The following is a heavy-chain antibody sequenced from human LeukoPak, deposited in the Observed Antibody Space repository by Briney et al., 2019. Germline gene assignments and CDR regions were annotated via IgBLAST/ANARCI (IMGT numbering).Heavy chain of an antibody. V-gene: IGHV3-7*01. CDR2: IKQDGSAK. D-gene: IGHD4-11*01. CDR1: GFTFSSYW. CDR3: ARPTVTTGVDAFDI. J-gene: IGHJ3*02. Sequence: GGSLRLSCAASGFTFSSYWMSWVRQAPGKGLEWVANIKQDGSAKYYVDSVKGRFTISRDNAKNSLYLQMNSLRAEDTAVYYCARPTVTTGVDAFDIWGQGTMVTVSS.